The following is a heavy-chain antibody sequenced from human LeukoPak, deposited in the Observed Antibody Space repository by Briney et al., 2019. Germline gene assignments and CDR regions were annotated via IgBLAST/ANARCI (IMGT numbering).Heavy chain of an antibody. CDR3: AKDGSDYYGSGSYYSYFDY. D-gene: IGHD3-10*01. J-gene: IGHJ4*02. CDR2: ISYDGSNK. V-gene: IGHV3-30*18. Sequence: GGSLRLSCAASGFTFSSYGMHWVRQAPGKGLEWVAVISYDGSNKYYADSVKGRFTISRDNSKNTLYLQMNSLRAEDTAVYYCAKDGSDYYGSGSYYSYFDYWGQGTLVTVSS. CDR1: GFTFSSYG.